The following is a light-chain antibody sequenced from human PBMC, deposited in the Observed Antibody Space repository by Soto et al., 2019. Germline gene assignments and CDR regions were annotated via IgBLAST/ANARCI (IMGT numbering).Light chain of an antibody. V-gene: IGKV3-20*01. J-gene: IGKJ5*01. CDR1: QSFGRDY. CDR3: QQYATSPIT. Sequence: ENVLTQSPGTLSLSAGERATLSCRASQSFGRDYLAWFHQKSGQAPRRVIYGASSRAAGIPDRLSGSGSGTDFTLTISRLEPEDFAVYYCQQYATSPITFGQGTRLEI. CDR2: GAS.